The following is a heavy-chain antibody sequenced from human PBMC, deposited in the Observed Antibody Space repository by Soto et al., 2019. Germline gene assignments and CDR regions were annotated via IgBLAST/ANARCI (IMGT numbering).Heavy chain of an antibody. D-gene: IGHD3-3*01. CDR1: GFTFSSYA. CDR2: ISGSGGST. V-gene: IGHV3-23*01. J-gene: IGHJ6*03. Sequence: EVQLLESGGGLVQPGGSLRLSCAASGFTFSSYAMSWVRQAPGKGLEWVSAISGSGGSTYYADSVKGRFTISRDNSKNTLYLKKNSLRAEDTAVYYGTKEGDYDFWSGYPVYYDYMDVWGKGTTVTVSS. CDR3: TKEGDYDFWSGYPVYYDYMDV.